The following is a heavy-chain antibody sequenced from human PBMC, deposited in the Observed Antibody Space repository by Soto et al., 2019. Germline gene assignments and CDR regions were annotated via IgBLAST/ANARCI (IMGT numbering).Heavy chain of an antibody. J-gene: IGHJ4*01. CDR3: ARSPGPYCSSTSCYSPSGIERITGTRRRYYFDY. CDR1: GGAFSGYY. D-gene: IGHD2-2*02. Sequence: SETLSLTCAVYGGAFSGYYWSWIRQPPGTGLEWIGEINHSGSTNYNPSLKSRVTISVDTSKNQFSLKLSSVTAADTAVFYCARSPGPYCSSTSCYSPSGIERITGTRRRYYFDYWGHGTLVTVSS. V-gene: IGHV4-34*01. CDR2: INHSGST.